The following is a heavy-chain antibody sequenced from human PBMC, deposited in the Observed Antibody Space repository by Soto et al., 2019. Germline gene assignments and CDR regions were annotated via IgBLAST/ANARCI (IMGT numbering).Heavy chain of an antibody. J-gene: IGHJ3*02. CDR2: IYWNDDK. CDR1: GFSLSTSGVG. V-gene: IGHV2-5*01. CDR3: AHRPGTVYYYDSSGYYLDAFDI. Sequence: SGPTLVNPTQPLTLACTFSGFSLSTSGVGVGWIRQPPGKALEWLALIYWNDDKRYSPSLKSRLTITKDTSKNQVVLTMTNMDPVDTATYYCAHRPGTVYYYDSSGYYLDAFDIWGQGTMVTVSS. D-gene: IGHD3-22*01.